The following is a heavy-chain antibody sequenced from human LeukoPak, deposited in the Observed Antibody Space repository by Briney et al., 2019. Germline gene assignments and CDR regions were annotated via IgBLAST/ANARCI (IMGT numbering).Heavy chain of an antibody. CDR1: GFTLSNHW. D-gene: IGHD3-16*01. J-gene: IGHJ4*02. V-gene: IGHV3-7*01. CDR3: ASGPRWFTFGSASDY. CDR2: IKQDGIEK. Sequence: PGGSLRLSCAASGFTLSNHWMIWVRQAPGKGLECVANIKQDGIEKYYLDSVKGRFTISRDNAKNSVYLQMNSLRVEDTAVYYCASGPRWFTFGSASDYWGQGTLVTVSS.